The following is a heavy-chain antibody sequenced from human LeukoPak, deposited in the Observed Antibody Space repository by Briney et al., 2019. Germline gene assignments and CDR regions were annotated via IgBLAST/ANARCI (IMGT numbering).Heavy chain of an antibody. J-gene: IGHJ6*03. D-gene: IGHD2-15*01. CDR1: GFTFSSYE. Sequence: PGGSLRLSCTASGFTFSSYEMNWVRQAPGKGLEWVSYIRSDGSTIFYADSVKGRFTISRDNAKNSLYLQMNSLRAENTAVYYCARQRWSWYFYMDVWDKGTTVTISS. V-gene: IGHV3-48*03. CDR3: ARQRWSWYFYMDV. CDR2: IRSDGSTI.